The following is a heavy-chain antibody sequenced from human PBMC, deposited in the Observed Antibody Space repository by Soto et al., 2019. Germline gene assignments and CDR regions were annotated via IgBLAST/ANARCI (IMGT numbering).Heavy chain of an antibody. D-gene: IGHD6-13*01. V-gene: IGHV4-39*01. J-gene: IGHJ4*02. CDR1: GGSISSSSYY. CDR2: IYYSGST. Sequence: SETLSLTCTVSGGSISSSSYYWGWIRQPPGKGLEWIGSIYYSGSTYYNPSLKSRVTISVDTSKNQFSLKLSSVTAADTAVYYCARHPIPDSGRYPPYIPGYSSSWYPDYWGQGTLVTVSS. CDR3: ARHPIPDSGRYPPYIPGYSSSWYPDY.